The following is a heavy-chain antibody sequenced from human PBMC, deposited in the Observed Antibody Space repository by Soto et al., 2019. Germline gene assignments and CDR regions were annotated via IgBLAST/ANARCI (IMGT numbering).Heavy chain of an antibody. CDR2: ISAYNGNT. J-gene: IGHJ4*02. D-gene: IGHD6-13*01. V-gene: IGHV1-18*01. CDR1: GYTFTSYG. CDR3: ARDWAAARPFDY. Sequence: EASVKVSCKASGYTFTSYGISWVRRAPGQGLEWMGWISAYNGNTNYAQKLQGRVTMTTDTSTSTAYMELRSLRSDDTAVYYCARDWAAARPFDYWGQGTLVTVSS.